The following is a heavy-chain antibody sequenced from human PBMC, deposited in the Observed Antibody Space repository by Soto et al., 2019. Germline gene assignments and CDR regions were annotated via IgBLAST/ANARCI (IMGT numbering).Heavy chain of an antibody. V-gene: IGHV3-30*18. CDR2: ISYAGGNK. D-gene: IGHD1-26*01. CDR3: AKYVGAGNFYYYGADV. CDR1: GFTFSNFG. J-gene: IGHJ6*02. Sequence: PGGSLRLPCAAPGFTFSNFGMHWVRQAPGKGLEGVAFISYAGGNKYYADSVKGRFTISRDNSKTLYLQMNSLRREDTAVYYCAKYVGAGNFYYYGADVWGQGTTVTVSS.